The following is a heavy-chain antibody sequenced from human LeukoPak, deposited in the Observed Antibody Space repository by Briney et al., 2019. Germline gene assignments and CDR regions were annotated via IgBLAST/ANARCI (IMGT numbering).Heavy chain of an antibody. CDR3: ARAARYYYGMDV. D-gene: IGHD6-6*01. Sequence: GGSLRLSCAASGFTFSSYAMSWLRQAPGKGREWVSAISGSGGSTYYADSVKGRLTISRDNFKNTLYLQMNSLRAEDTGVYYCARAARYYYGMDVWGQGTTVTVSS. V-gene: IGHV3-23*01. CDR1: GFTFSSYA. CDR2: ISGSGGST. J-gene: IGHJ6*02.